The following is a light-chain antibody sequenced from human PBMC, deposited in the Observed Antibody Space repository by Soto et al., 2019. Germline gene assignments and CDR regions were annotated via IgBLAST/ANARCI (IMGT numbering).Light chain of an antibody. Sequence: QSVLTQPPSASGTPGQRVTISCSGRSSNIGRNSVNWYQHLPGTAPKLLIHSSDQRPSGVPDRFAGSKSGTSASLAISGLRSEDEAQYYCAAWDDSLNGVLFGGGTKLTVL. CDR2: SSD. J-gene: IGLJ2*01. CDR1: SSNIGRNS. CDR3: AAWDDSLNGVL. V-gene: IGLV1-44*01.